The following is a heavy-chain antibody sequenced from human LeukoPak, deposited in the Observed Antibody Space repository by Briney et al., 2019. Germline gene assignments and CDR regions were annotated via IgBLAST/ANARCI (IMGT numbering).Heavy chain of an antibody. D-gene: IGHD6-19*01. J-gene: IGHJ6*04. CDR2: IYYSGST. V-gene: IGHV4-31*03. CDR1: GGSISSGGYY. Sequence: SETLSLTCTVSGGSISSGGYYWSWIRQHPGKGLEWIGYIYYSGSTYYNPSLKSRVTISVDTSKNQFSLKLSSVTAADTAVYYCARAGIAVAGEYYYYYGMDVWGKGTTVTVSS. CDR3: ARAGIAVAGEYYYYYGMDV.